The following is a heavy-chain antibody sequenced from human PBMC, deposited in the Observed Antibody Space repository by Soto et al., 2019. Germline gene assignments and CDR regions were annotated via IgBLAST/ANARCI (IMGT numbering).Heavy chain of an antibody. CDR2: IIPILGIA. Sequence: QVQLVQSGAEVKKPGSSVKVSCKASGGTFSSYTISWVRQAPGQGLEWMGRIIPILGIANYAQKFQGRVTITADKSTSTAYMELSSLRSVDTAVYYCASKDIVVVPAASLLAFDIWGQGTMVTVSS. V-gene: IGHV1-69*02. J-gene: IGHJ3*02. CDR3: ASKDIVVVPAASLLAFDI. CDR1: GGTFSSYT. D-gene: IGHD2-2*01.